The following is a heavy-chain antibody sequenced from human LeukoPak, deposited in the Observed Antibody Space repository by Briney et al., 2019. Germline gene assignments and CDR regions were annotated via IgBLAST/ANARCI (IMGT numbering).Heavy chain of an antibody. CDR1: GYTFSRYA. CDR2: INTNTGNP. CDR3: ARDINSWYRGWYTSNTGFDY. V-gene: IGHV7-4-1*02. Sequence: ASVKVSCKASGYTFSRYAMNWVRQAPGQGLEWMGWINTNTGNPTYAQGFTGRFVFSLDTSVSTAYLQISSLKAEDTAVYYCARDINSWYRGWYTSNTGFDYWGQGTLVTVSS. D-gene: IGHD6-19*01. J-gene: IGHJ4*02.